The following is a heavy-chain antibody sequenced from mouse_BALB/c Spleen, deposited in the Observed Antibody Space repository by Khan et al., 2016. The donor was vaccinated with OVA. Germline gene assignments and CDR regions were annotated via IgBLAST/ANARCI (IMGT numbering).Heavy chain of an antibody. D-gene: IGHD1-1*01. CDR2: INPHNGET. CDR1: GYSFTGYF. CDR3: ARIYGRDFDY. J-gene: IGHJ2*01. V-gene: IGHV1-20*02. Sequence: LVESGPELVKPGASVKISCKASGYSFTGYFMNWVMQSHGKSLEWIGRINPHNGETFYNQKFKGKATLTVDESSSTAHMELRSLASEDSAVYYCARIYGRDFDYWGQGTPLTVSS.